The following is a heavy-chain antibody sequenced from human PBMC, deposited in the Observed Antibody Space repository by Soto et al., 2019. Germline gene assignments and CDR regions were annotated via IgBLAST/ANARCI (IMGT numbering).Heavy chain of an antibody. Sequence: ASVKVSCKASGYTFTGYYMHWVRQAPGQGLEWMGFINPNSGGTNYAQKFQGWVTMTRDTSISTAYMELSRLRSDDTAVYYCARAPRRYDFWSGYYDPYYYYGMYXWGQGTTVTVS. CDR1: GYTFTGYY. D-gene: IGHD3-3*01. CDR2: INPNSGGT. J-gene: IGHJ6*02. V-gene: IGHV1-2*04. CDR3: ARAPRRYDFWSGYYDPYYYYGMYX.